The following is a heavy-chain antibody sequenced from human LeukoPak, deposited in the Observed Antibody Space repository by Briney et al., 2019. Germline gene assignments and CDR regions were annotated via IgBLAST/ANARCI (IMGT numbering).Heavy chain of an antibody. CDR3: ARVAVGSTSPDY. J-gene: IGHJ4*02. CDR2: ISAYNGNT. Sequence: ASVKVSCKTSDYTLTSYDISWVRQAPGQGLEWMGWISAYNGNTNYARKLQGRVTLTTDTSTSTAYMELRSLRSDDTAVYYCARVAVGSTSPDYWGQGTLVTVSS. V-gene: IGHV1-18*01. D-gene: IGHD1-26*01. CDR1: DYTLTSYD.